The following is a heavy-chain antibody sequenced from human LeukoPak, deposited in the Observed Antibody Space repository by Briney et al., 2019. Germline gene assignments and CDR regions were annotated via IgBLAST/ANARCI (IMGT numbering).Heavy chain of an antibody. J-gene: IGHJ4*02. D-gene: IGHD3-22*01. CDR2: ISYDGSNK. Sequence: PGGSLRLSCAASGFTFSSYAMHWVRQAPGKGLEWVAVISYDGSNKYYADSVKGRFTISRDNSKSTLYLQMNSLRAEDTAVYYCATSYDSSGYSVDYWGQGTLVTVSS. CDR3: ATSYDSSGYSVDY. CDR1: GFTFSSYA. V-gene: IGHV3-30-3*01.